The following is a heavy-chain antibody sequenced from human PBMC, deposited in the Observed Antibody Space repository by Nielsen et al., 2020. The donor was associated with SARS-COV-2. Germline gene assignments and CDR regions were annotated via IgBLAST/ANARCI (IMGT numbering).Heavy chain of an antibody. CDR1: GYTFTNYD. J-gene: IGHJ4*02. V-gene: IGHV1-2*06. D-gene: IGHD5-12*01. CDR2: INPNSGDT. Sequence: ASVKVSCKASGYTFTNYDFSWVRQTPGQGLEWMGRINPNSGDTSYALKFQGRVTVTRDTSITAAYMELNTLTSDDTAVYYCVRALSRVVATISSYWGQGTLVTVSS. CDR3: VRALSRVVATISSY.